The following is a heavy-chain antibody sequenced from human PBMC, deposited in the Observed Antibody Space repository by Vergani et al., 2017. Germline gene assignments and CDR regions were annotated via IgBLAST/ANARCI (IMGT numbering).Heavy chain of an antibody. J-gene: IGHJ4*02. CDR2: ISSSSSYI. Sequence: EVQLVESGGGLVKPGGSLRLSCAASGFTFSSYSMNWVRQAPGKGLEWVSSISSSSSYIYYADAVKGRFTISRENAKNSLYLQMNSLRAEDTAVYYCARAGKQQLVHDYGGQGTLVTVSS. CDR3: ARAGKQQLVHDY. D-gene: IGHD6-13*01. CDR1: GFTFSSYS. V-gene: IGHV3-21*01.